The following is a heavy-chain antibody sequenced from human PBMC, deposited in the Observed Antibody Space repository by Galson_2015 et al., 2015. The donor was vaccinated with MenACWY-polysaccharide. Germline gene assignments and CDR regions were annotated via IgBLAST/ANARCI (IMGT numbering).Heavy chain of an antibody. V-gene: IGHV3-33*01. D-gene: IGHD3-10*02. CDR1: GSKFRGSG. Sequence: SLRLSCAASGSKFRGSGTHWVRQAPGKGLEWVAVIQYDGSQKQYTDSVRGRFSISRDNSKNTLYLEMNSLRAEDTALYYCAREGSRIVFHAFDIWGQGTMVIVSS. CDR2: IQYDGSQK. J-gene: IGHJ3*02. CDR3: AREGSRIVFHAFDI.